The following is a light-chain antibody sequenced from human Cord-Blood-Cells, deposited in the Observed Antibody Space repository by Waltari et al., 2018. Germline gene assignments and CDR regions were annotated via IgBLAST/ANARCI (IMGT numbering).Light chain of an antibody. CDR3: QQRSNWPPT. V-gene: IGKV3-11*01. CDR1: QSVSSY. Sequence: EIVLTQSPATLSLSPGARATLSCRASQSVSSYLAWYQQKPGQAPMLLIYDASNRATGIPSRFSGSGSGTDFTLTISSLEPEDFAVYYCQQRSNWPPTFGGGTKVEIK. J-gene: IGKJ4*01. CDR2: DAS.